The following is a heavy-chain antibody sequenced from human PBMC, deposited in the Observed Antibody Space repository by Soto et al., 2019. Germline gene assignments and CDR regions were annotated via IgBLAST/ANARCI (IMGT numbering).Heavy chain of an antibody. CDR3: ASTDSYDSSGYSY. Sequence: QLQLQESGSGLVKPSQTLSLTCAVSGGSISSGGYSRSWIRQPPGKGLEWIGYIYHSGSTYYNPSFKSRVTISVDRSKNQFSLKLSSVTAADTAVYYCASTDSYDSSGYSYWGQGSLVTVSS. D-gene: IGHD3-22*01. CDR2: IYHSGST. CDR1: GGSISSGGYS. V-gene: IGHV4-30-2*01. J-gene: IGHJ4*02.